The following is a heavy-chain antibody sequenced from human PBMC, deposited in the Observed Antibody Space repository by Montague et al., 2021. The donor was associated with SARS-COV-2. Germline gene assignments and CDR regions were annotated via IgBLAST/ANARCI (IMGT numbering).Heavy chain of an antibody. D-gene: IGHD6-19*01. Sequence: SETLSLTCTVSGGSIGSYYWSWIRQPPGKGLEWIGYIYYSGSTNYNPSLKSRVTISVDTSKNQFSLKLSSVTAADTAVYYCARGSGWMGNAFDIRGQGTMVTVSS. CDR1: GGSIGSYY. J-gene: IGHJ3*02. CDR3: ARGSGWMGNAFDI. V-gene: IGHV4-59*01. CDR2: IYYSGST.